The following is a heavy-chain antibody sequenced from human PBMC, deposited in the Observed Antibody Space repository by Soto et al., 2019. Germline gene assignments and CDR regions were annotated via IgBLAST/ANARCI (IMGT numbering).Heavy chain of an antibody. D-gene: IGHD3-3*01. J-gene: IGHJ6*02. CDR1: GFTFSSYG. V-gene: IGHV3-30*18. CDR2: ISYDGSNK. Sequence: GGSLRLSCAASGFTFSSYGMHWVRQAPGKGLEWVAVISYDGSNKYYADSVKGRFTISRDNSKNTLYLQMNSLRAEDTAVYYCAKTWRYYYYGMDVWGQGTTVTVSS. CDR3: AKTWRYYYYGMDV.